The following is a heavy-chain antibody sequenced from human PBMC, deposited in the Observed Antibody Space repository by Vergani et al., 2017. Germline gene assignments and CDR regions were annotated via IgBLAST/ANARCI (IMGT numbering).Heavy chain of an antibody. V-gene: IGHV1-3*01. CDR2: VNAGNGNT. Sequence: QVQLVQSGAEVKTPGASVKVSCKASGYTFTSYAMHWVRQAPGQRLEWMGWVNAGNGNTKYSQEFQGRVTSTRDTSASTAYMGLSSLRSEDTAVDYCARNGLDRRASFDYWGQGTLVTVSS. CDR3: ARNGLDRRASFDY. CDR1: GYTFTSYA. J-gene: IGHJ4*02.